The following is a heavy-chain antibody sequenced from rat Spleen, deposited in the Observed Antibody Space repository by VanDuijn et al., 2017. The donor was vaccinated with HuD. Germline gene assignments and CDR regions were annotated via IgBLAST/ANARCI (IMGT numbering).Heavy chain of an antibody. D-gene: IGHD1-2*01. Sequence: EVQLVESGGGLVQPGRSLKLSCVASGFTFNNYWMTWIRQAPGKGLEWVASITNTGDSTYYPDSVKGRFTISRDNAKSTLYLQMNSLRSEDTATYYCTRDYYSSLDYWGQGVMVTVSS. CDR3: TRDYYSSLDY. CDR2: ITNTGDST. CDR1: GFTFNNYW. V-gene: IGHV5-31*01. J-gene: IGHJ2*01.